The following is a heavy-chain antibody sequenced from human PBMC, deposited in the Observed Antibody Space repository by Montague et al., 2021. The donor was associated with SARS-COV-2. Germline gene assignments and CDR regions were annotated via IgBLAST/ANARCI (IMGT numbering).Heavy chain of an antibody. D-gene: IGHD3-22*01. CDR2: IKEDGSEK. V-gene: IGHV3-7*01. CDR1: GFTFSSYW. CDR3: AREYFDNSGMGHY. J-gene: IGHJ4*02. Sequence: SLRLSCAASGFTFSSYWMSWVRQAPGKGLEWVANIKEDGSEKKYVGSVKGRFTISRDNAKDSLCLQMNSLRAEDTAVYYCAREYFDNSGMGHYWGQGTLVTVSS.